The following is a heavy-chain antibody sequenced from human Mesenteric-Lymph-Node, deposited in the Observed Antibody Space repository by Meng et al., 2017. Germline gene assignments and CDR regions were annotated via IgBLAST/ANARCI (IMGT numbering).Heavy chain of an antibody. V-gene: IGHV3-53*01. CDR3: ARVSGYTDTSGYYFPYFFPY. D-gene: IGHD3-22*01. CDR2: IYSCGST. Sequence: GESLKISCAASGFTVSSNYMSWVRQAPGKGLEWVSVIYSCGSTYYADSVKGRFTISRDNAKNSLYLQMNNLRAEDTAVYYCARVSGYTDTSGYYFPYFFPYWGLGTLVTVSS. J-gene: IGHJ4*02. CDR1: GFTVSSNY.